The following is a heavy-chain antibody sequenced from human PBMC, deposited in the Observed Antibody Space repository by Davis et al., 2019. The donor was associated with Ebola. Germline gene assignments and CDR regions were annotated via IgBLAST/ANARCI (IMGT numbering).Heavy chain of an antibody. V-gene: IGHV1-2*02. CDR1: GYTFIGYY. CDR3: ATPLSVGFYDWHFDL. Sequence: ASVKVSCKASGYTFIGYYIHWVRQAPGQGLEWMGRINPNSGGTNYAQKFRGRVTMTRDTSISTAYMELTRLRSDDTAVYYCATPLSVGFYDWHFDLWGRGTLVTVSS. D-gene: IGHD2/OR15-2a*01. J-gene: IGHJ2*01. CDR2: INPNSGGT.